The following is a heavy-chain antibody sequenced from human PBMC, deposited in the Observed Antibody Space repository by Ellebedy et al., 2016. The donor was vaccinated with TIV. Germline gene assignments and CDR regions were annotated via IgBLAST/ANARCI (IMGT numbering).Heavy chain of an antibody. CDR3: ARESRDPYNYFDY. CDR2: VHYSGNT. D-gene: IGHD5-24*01. V-gene: IGHV4-59*01. CDR1: GGSISSYY. J-gene: IGHJ4*02. Sequence: SETLSLTCTVSGGSISSYYWIWIRQPPGKGLEWIAYVHYSGNTNFNPSLKSRVSISIDMSKNQVSLKLSSVTAADTAIYYCARESRDPYNYFDYWGQGTPVTVSS.